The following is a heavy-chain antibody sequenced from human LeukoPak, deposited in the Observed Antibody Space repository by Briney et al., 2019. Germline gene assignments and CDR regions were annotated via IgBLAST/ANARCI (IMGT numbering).Heavy chain of an antibody. Sequence: PSETLSLTCAVSGGSISSSNWWSWVRQPPGKGLEWIGEIYHSGSTNYNPSLKSRVTISVDKSKNQFSLKLSSVTAADTAVYYCARTLRYGVLAAAGTPWFDPWGQGTLVTVSS. D-gene: IGHD6-13*01. CDR2: IYHSGST. V-gene: IGHV4-4*02. J-gene: IGHJ5*02. CDR3: ARTLRYGVLAAAGTPWFDP. CDR1: GGSISSSNW.